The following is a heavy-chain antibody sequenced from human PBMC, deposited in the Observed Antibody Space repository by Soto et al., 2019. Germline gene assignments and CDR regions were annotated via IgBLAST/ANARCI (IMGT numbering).Heavy chain of an antibody. Sequence: QVHLVQSGAEVRKPGASVKVSCKASVYTFSSYAMHWVRQAPGQRLEWMGWINAGYGNTKSSQKFQDRVTISRDTSASTAYMEMTGLRSEDTAVYYCARDTGDGTFDFWCQGTLVTVSS. V-gene: IGHV1-3*01. J-gene: IGHJ4*02. CDR1: VYTFSSYA. D-gene: IGHD7-27*01. CDR3: ARDTGDGTFDF. CDR2: INAGYGNT.